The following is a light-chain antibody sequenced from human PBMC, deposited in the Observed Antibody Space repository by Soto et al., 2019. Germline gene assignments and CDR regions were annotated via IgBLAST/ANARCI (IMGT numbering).Light chain of an antibody. Sequence: DIQLTQSPSFLPASVGDRITITCRSSHGISSYLASYQQKPGKAPKLLHYAASTLQSGIPSRFSASGSGAEFSLTISSLQPDDFATYYCHHLNSYPLTFGGGTKVEIK. CDR2: AAS. V-gene: IGKV1-9*01. CDR1: HGISSY. CDR3: HHLNSYPLT. J-gene: IGKJ4*01.